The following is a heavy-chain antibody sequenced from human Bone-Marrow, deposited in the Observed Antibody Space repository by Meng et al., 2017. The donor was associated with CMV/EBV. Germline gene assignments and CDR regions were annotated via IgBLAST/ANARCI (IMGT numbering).Heavy chain of an antibody. CDR3: ARGYHLDY. V-gene: IGHV3-7*04. J-gene: IGHJ4*02. Sequence: GESLKISCAASGFTFSSYWMSWVRQAPGKGLEWVANIKQDGSEKYYVDSVKGRFTISRDNAKNSLYLQMNSLRAEDMAVYYCARGYHLDYWGQGTLVTVSS. CDR1: GFTFSSYW. CDR2: IKQDGSEK. D-gene: IGHD1-14*01.